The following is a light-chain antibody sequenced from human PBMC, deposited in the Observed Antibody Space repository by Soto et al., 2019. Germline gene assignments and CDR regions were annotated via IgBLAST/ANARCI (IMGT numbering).Light chain of an antibody. Sequence: QSALTQPASVSGSPGQSITISCTGTSCDVGGYNYVSWYQQHPGKAPKLMIYEVSNRPSGVSNRFSGSKSGNTASLTISGLQAEDEADYYCSSYTSSSSWVFGGGTKLTVL. CDR2: EVS. CDR3: SSYTSSSSWV. CDR1: SCDVGGYNY. J-gene: IGLJ3*02. V-gene: IGLV2-14*01.